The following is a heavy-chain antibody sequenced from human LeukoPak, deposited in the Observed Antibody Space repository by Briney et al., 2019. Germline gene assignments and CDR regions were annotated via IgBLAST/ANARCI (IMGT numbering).Heavy chain of an antibody. J-gene: IGHJ3*02. V-gene: IGHV3-7*01. D-gene: IGHD6-13*01. CDR3: AGTKPRVAAANNHDAFDI. Sequence: GGSLRLSCAASRFTFSDYYMTWVRQAPGRGLEWVANIKEDGSEKNYVDSVKGRFTISRDNSKNTLYLQMNSLRAEDTAVYYCAGTKPRVAAANNHDAFDIWGQGTMVTVSP. CDR1: RFTFSDYY. CDR2: IKEDGSEK.